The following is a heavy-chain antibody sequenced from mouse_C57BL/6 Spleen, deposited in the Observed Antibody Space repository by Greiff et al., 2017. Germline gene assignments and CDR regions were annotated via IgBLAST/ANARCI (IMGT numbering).Heavy chain of an antibody. V-gene: IGHV1-26*01. CDR1: GYTFTDYY. CDR3: ARFLTTVADFDY. Sequence: EVQLQQSGPELVKPGASVKISCKASGYTFTDYYMNWVKQSHGKSLEWIGDINPNNGGTSYNQKFKGKATLTVDKSSSTAYMELRSLTSEDSAVYYCARFLTTVADFDYWGQGTTLTVSS. CDR2: INPNNGGT. D-gene: IGHD1-1*01. J-gene: IGHJ2*01.